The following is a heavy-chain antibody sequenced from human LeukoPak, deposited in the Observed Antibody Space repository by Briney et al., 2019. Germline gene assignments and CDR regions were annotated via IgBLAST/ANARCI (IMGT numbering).Heavy chain of an antibody. CDR2: ISGGGTYT. CDR1: GFTFNNFG. V-gene: IGHV3-23*01. J-gene: IGHJ4*02. D-gene: IGHD2-2*03. Sequence: PGGSLRLSCAASGFTFNNFGMSWVRQAPGKGLQWVSGISGGGTYTYYADSVKGRFTISRDNSKNTLYLQMNSLRAEDTAVYYCAKDATGYCSSTSCFLQIPRSSFDYWGQGTLVTVSS. CDR3: AKDATGYCSSTSCFLQIPRSSFDY.